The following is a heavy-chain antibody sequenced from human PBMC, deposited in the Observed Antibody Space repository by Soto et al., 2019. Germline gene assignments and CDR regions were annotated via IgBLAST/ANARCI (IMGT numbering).Heavy chain of an antibody. J-gene: IGHJ6*02. CDR2: ISGSGGST. Sequence: SLRLSCAASGFTFSSYAMSWVRQAPGKGLEWVSAISGSGGSTYYADSVKGRFTISRDNSKNTLYLQMNSLRAEDTAVYYCAGGPTYYDILTGYSSEYYYYGMDVWGQGTTVTVSS. D-gene: IGHD3-9*01. CDR3: AGGPTYYDILTGYSSEYYYYGMDV. CDR1: GFTFSSYA. V-gene: IGHV3-23*01.